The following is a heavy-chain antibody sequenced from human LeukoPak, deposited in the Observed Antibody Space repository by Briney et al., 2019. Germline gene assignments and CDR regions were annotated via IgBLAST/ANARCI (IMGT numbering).Heavy chain of an antibody. V-gene: IGHV4-59*11. CDR2: VYNSGTT. CDR3: ARDAY. Sequence: PSETLSLTCTVSGVSIGSHYWSWIRQSPGKGLEWIGCVYNSGTTVYSPSLTGRVTISVDTPKNQYSLNLRSVTAADAAVYYCARDAYWGQGILITVSS. CDR1: GVSIGSHY. J-gene: IGHJ4*02.